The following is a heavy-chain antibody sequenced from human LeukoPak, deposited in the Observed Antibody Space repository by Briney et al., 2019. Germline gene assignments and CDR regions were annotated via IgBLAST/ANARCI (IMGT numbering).Heavy chain of an antibody. Sequence: GGSLRLSCAASGFTLSSYAMSCVRQAPGRGLEGGSGLSGSGGSTYYADSLKGRFIISRDNSKNTLYLQKHTPRAEDTAVYFCAKGATTHYYFDISGYYPPLEIWGQGTLVTVSS. D-gene: IGHD3-22*01. CDR2: LSGSGGST. J-gene: IGHJ4*02. CDR1: GFTLSSYA. V-gene: IGHV3-23*01. CDR3: AKGATTHYYFDISGYYPPLEI.